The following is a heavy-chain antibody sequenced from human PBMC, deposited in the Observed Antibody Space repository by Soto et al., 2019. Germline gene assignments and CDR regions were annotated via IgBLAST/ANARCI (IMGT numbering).Heavy chain of an antibody. V-gene: IGHV4-4*07. CDR1: GGSISSYY. J-gene: IGHJ6*02. CDR2: IYTSGST. CDR3: ASSLCYYGSGSYYYYYGMDV. D-gene: IGHD3-10*01. Sequence: PSETLSLTCTVSGGSISSYYWSWIRQPAGKGLEWIGRIYTSGSTNYNPSLKSRVTMSVDTSKNQFSLKLSSVTAADTAVYYCASSLCYYGSGSYYYYYGMDVWGQGTTVTVSS.